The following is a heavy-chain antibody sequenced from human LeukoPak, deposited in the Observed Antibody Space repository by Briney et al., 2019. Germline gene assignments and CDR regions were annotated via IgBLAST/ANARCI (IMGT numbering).Heavy chain of an antibody. Sequence: PSETLSLTCTVSGASISNYYWSWIRQPPGKGLEWIGYVFYSGGTNYNPSLKSRVTISLDTSKNQLSLNLSSVTAADTAVYYCVREIRLPPNYYYGMDVWGQGTTVTVSS. D-gene: IGHD2-21*02. CDR1: GASISNYY. CDR3: VREIRLPPNYYYGMDV. J-gene: IGHJ6*02. V-gene: IGHV4-59*01. CDR2: VFYSGGT.